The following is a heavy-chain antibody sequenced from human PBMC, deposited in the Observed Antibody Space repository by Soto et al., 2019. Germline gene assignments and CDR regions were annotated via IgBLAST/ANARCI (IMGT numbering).Heavy chain of an antibody. J-gene: IGHJ6*02. CDR1: GFTVSR. V-gene: IGHV3-66*01. D-gene: IGHD4-17*01. Sequence: SCAASGFTVSRMSWLRQAPGKGLNWVSVIYSDFNTYYTDSAKGRFSISRDNSKNTVHLQMNSLRAEDTAVYYCARDTAPSDVWGQGTTVTVSS. CDR3: ARDTAPSDV. CDR2: IYSDFNT.